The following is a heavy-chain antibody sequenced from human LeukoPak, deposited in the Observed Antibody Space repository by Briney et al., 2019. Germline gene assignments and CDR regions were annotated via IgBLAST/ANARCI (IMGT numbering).Heavy chain of an antibody. CDR1: GGSISSYY. CDR2: IYYSGGT. CDR3: ARNCGDYLIYWYFDL. D-gene: IGHD4-17*01. Sequence: SETLSLTCTVSGGSISSYYWGWIRQPPGKGLEWIGSIYYSGGTYYNPSLKSRVTISVDTSKNQFSLKLSSVTAADTAVYYCARNCGDYLIYWYFDLWGRGTLVSVSS. J-gene: IGHJ2*01. V-gene: IGHV4-39*01.